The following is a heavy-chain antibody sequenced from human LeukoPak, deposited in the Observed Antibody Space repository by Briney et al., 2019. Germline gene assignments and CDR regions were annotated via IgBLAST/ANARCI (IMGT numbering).Heavy chain of an antibody. CDR1: GYTFTSYD. Sequence: ASVKVSCKASGYTFTSYDINWVRQATGQGLEWMGWMNPNSGNTGYAQKFQGRVTMTRNTSISTAYIELSSLRSEDPAVYYCARAPSVRGAPAPSGGVYYFDYWGQGTLVTVSS. J-gene: IGHJ4*02. CDR2: MNPNSGNT. D-gene: IGHD3-10*01. V-gene: IGHV1-8*01. CDR3: ARAPSVRGAPAPSGGVYYFDY.